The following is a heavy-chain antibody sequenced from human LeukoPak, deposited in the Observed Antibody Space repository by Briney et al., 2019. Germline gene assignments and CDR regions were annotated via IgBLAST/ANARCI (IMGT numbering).Heavy chain of an antibody. CDR2: ISYDGSNK. CDR3: ARDRVVRGVIAPLDY. V-gene: IGHV3-30-3*01. CDR1: VFTFSSYA. Sequence: PGGTLRLSCAASVFTFSSYAMHGVRQARAKGLEWVAVISYDGSNKYYADSVKGRFTISRDNSKNTLYLPMNSLRAEDTAVYYCARDRVVRGVIAPLDYWGQGTLVTVS. D-gene: IGHD3-10*01. J-gene: IGHJ4*02.